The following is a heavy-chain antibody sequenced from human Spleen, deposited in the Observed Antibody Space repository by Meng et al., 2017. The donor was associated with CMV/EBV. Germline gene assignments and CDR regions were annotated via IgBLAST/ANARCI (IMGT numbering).Heavy chain of an antibody. CDR3: AKDLGRGYYYGMDV. D-gene: IGHD3-10*01. J-gene: IGHJ6*02. Sequence: GESLKISCAASGFTFSSYSMNWVRQAPGKGLEWVSSISSSSSYIYYADSVKGRFAISRDNSKNTLYLQMNSLRAEDTAVYYCAKDLGRGYYYGMDVWSRGTTVTVSS. CDR2: ISSSSSYI. CDR1: GFTFSSYS. V-gene: IGHV3-21*06.